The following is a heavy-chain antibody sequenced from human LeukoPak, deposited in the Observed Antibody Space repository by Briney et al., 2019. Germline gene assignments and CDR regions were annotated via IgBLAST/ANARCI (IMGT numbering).Heavy chain of an antibody. CDR1: GYTFTGYY. J-gene: IGHJ6*03. CDR2: INPNSGGT. D-gene: IGHD4-17*01. Sequence: ASVKVSCKASGYTFTGYYMHWVRQAPGQGLEWMGWINPNSGGTNYAQKFQGRVTMTRDTSISTAYMELSRLRSDDTAVYYCARQGDYPVYYYYYMDVWGKGTTVTVSS. CDR3: ARQGDYPVYYYYYMDV. V-gene: IGHV1-2*02.